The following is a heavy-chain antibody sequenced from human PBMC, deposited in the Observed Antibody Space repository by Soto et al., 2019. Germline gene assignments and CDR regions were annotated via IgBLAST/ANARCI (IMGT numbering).Heavy chain of an antibody. CDR1: GYTFTSYY. CDR2: INPSGGST. V-gene: IGHV1-46*01. J-gene: IGHJ6*02. CDR3: ARGVGLWLELRYYGMDV. D-gene: IGHD1-7*01. Sequence: GASVKVSCKASGYTFTSYYMHWVRQAPGQGLEWMGIINPSGGSTSYAQKFQGRVTMTRDTSTSTVYMELSSLRSEDTAVYYCARGVGLWLELRYYGMDVWGQGTTVTVSS.